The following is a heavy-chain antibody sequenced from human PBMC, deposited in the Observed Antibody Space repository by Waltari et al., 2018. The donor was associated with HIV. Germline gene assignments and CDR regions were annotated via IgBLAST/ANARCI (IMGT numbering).Heavy chain of an antibody. J-gene: IGHJ4*02. D-gene: IGHD1-26*01. CDR3: ARRVGTGYFDY. CDR1: GFTFSNYW. V-gene: IGHV3-7*01. CDR2: IKQDGGEI. Sequence: EVQLVESGGDLVQPGGSLSLSCAASGFTFSNYWLTWVRQAPGKGLDWVASIKQDGGEIFYVGSVKGRFTISGDNARNSLYLQMNSLRAEDTAVYYCARRVGTGYFDYWGQGILVTVSS.